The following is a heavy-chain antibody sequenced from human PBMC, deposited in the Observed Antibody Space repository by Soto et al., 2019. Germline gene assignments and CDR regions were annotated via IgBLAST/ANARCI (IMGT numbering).Heavy chain of an antibody. J-gene: IGHJ1*01. CDR2: ISSNGGST. CDR3: VTDTYCGGDCYSEYFQH. V-gene: IGHV3-64D*09. Sequence: GGSLRLSCSASGFTFSSYAMHWVRQAPGKGLESVSAISSNGGSTYYADSVKGRFTISRDNSKNTLYLQMSSLRAEDTAVYYCVTDTYCGGDCYSEYFQHWGQGTLVTVSS. CDR1: GFTFSSYA. D-gene: IGHD2-21*02.